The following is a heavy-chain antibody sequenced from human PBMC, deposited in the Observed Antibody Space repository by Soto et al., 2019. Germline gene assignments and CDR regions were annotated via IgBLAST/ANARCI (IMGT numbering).Heavy chain of an antibody. CDR3: AKEYPPNYYDSSGYYDY. J-gene: IGHJ4*02. CDR2: ISGSGGST. V-gene: IGHV3-23*01. CDR1: GFTFSSYA. D-gene: IGHD3-22*01. Sequence: GGSLRLSCAASGFTFSSYAMSWVRQAPGKGLEWVSSISGSGGSTYYAVSVKGRFTISRDNSKNTLYLQMNSLRAEDTAVYYCAKEYPPNYYDSSGYYDYWGQGTLVTVSS.